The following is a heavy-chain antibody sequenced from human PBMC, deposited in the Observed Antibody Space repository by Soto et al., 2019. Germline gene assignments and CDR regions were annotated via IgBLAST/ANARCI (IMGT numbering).Heavy chain of an antibody. V-gene: IGHV3-21*01. CDR3: ARDGDYYDSSGYAPALDY. J-gene: IGHJ4*02. CDR1: GFTFSSYS. Sequence: PGGSLRLSCAASGFTFSSYSMNWVRQAPGKGLEWVSSISSSSSYIYYADSVKGRFTISRDNAKNSLYLQMNSLRAEDTAVYYCARDGDYYDSSGYAPALDYWGQGTLVTVSS. CDR2: ISSSSSYI. D-gene: IGHD3-22*01.